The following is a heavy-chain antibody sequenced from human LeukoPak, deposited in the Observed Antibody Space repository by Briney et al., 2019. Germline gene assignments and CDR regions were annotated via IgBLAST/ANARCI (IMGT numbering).Heavy chain of an antibody. D-gene: IGHD3-22*01. CDR3: ARGSPLDSSGMSSYMDV. V-gene: IGHV3-30-3*01. CDR1: AFTFSGSA. J-gene: IGHJ6*03. Sequence: GGSLRLSCAASAFTFSGSAMHWVRQAPGKGLEWVTVISFDAINKYYADSVKGRFTISRDNSKNTLYLQMNSLRAEDMAVYYCARGSPLDSSGMSSYMDVWGKGTTVTVSS. CDR2: ISFDAINK.